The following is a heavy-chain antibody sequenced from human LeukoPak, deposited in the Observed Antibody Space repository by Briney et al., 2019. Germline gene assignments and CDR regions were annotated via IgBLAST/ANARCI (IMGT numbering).Heavy chain of an antibody. J-gene: IGHJ4*02. V-gene: IGHV1-18*01. Sequence: ASVKVSCKASGYTFTSYGISWVRQAPGQGLEWMGWISAYNGNTNYAQKLQGRVTMTTDTSTSTAYMELRSLRSDDTAVYYCARARYYYDSSGYYYEECFDYWGQGTLVTVSS. CDR3: ARARYYYDSSGYYYEECFDY. CDR2: ISAYNGNT. CDR1: GYTFTSYG. D-gene: IGHD3-22*01.